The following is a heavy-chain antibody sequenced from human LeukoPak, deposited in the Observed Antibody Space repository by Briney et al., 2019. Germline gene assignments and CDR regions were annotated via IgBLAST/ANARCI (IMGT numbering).Heavy chain of an antibody. CDR3: ARDDGYSNYGYFQH. V-gene: IGHV4-4*07. CDR2: IYTSGST. J-gene: IGHJ1*01. D-gene: IGHD4-11*01. CDR1: GGSISSHY. Sequence: PSETLSLTCTVSGGSISSHYWSWIRQPAGKGLEWIGRIYTSGSTNYNPSLKSRVTMSVDTSKNQFSLKLSSVTAADTAVYYCARDDGYSNYGYFQHWGQGALATVSS.